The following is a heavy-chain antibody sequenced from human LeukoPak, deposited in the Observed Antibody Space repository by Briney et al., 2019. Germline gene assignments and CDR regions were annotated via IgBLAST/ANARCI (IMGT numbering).Heavy chain of an antibody. V-gene: IGHV1-69*13. J-gene: IGHJ4*02. Sequence: ASVKVSCKASGGTFSSYAISWVRQAPGQGLEWMGGIIPIFGTANYAQKFQGRVTITADESTSTAYMELSSLRFDDTALYYCARRYCSGGSCIPDYWGQGTLVTVSS. D-gene: IGHD2-15*01. CDR1: GGTFSSYA. CDR3: ARRYCSGGSCIPDY. CDR2: IIPIFGTA.